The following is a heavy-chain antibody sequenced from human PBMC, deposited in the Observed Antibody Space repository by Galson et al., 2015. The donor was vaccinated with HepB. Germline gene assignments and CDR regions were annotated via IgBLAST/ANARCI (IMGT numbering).Heavy chain of an antibody. D-gene: IGHD3-16*02. CDR3: TRGIGGIIVDDAFDI. V-gene: IGHV3-49*03. Sequence: SLRLSCAGSGFTFGDYAMSWFRQAPGKGLEWVGFIRSKAYGGTTEYAASVKGRFTISRDDSKGIAYLQMNSLKTEDTAVYYCTRGIGGIIVDDAFDIWGQETMVTVSS. CDR2: IRSKAYGGTT. J-gene: IGHJ3*02. CDR1: GFTFGDYA.